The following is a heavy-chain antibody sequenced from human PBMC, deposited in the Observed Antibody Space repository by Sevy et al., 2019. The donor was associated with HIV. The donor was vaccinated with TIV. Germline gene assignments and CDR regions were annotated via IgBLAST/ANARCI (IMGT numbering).Heavy chain of an antibody. CDR2: ISGSGGST. J-gene: IGHJ3*02. D-gene: IGHD3-22*01. CDR3: AKDVYDSSGYYPMGAFDI. CDR1: RFTFVTYA. V-gene: IGHV3-23*01. Sequence: GGSLRLSCAASRFTFVTYAMNWVRQAPGKGLEWVSGISGSGGSTYYADSVKGRFTISRDNSKNTLYLQMNSLGAEVTAVYYCAKDVYDSSGYYPMGAFDIWGQGTMVTVSS.